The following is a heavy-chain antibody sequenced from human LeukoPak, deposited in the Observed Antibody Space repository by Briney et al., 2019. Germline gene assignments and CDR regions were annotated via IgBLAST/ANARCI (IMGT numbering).Heavy chain of an antibody. V-gene: IGHV3-53*01. CDR2: IHSGGST. CDR3: ARMRGTTWYFDL. Sequence: GGSLRLSCAASGFTVSSKYMSWVRQAPGKGLEWVSVIHSGGSTYYADSVKGRFTVSRDNSKNTLYLQMNSLRADDTAFYFCARMRGTTWYFDLWGRGTLVTVSS. CDR1: GFTVSSKY. J-gene: IGHJ2*01. D-gene: IGHD1-7*01.